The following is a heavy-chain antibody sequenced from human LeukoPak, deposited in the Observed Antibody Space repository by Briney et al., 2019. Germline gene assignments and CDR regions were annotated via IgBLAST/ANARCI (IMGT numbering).Heavy chain of an antibody. J-gene: IGHJ3*02. CDR1: GGSISSGGYY. CDR3: ARDILGVFAFDI. CDR2: IYYSGST. Sequence: PSETLSLTCTVSGGSISSGGYYWSWIRQHPGTGLEWIGYIYYSGSTYYNPSLKSRVTISVDTSKNQFSLKLSSVTAADTAVYYCARDILGVFAFDIWGQGTMVTVSS. V-gene: IGHV4-31*03. D-gene: IGHD2-8*01.